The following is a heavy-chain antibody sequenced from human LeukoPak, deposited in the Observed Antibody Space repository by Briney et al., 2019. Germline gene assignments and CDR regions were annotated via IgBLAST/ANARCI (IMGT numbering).Heavy chain of an antibody. Sequence: GGSLRLSCAASGFTFSSYWMHWVRQAPGKGLVWVSRINGDGSSTSYADSVKGRFTISRDNAKNTLYLQMNSLRAEDTAVYYCARDPEGDLYGMDVWGQGTTVTVSS. D-gene: IGHD2-21*02. CDR2: INGDGSST. V-gene: IGHV3-74*01. CDR1: GFTFSSYW. J-gene: IGHJ6*02. CDR3: ARDPEGDLYGMDV.